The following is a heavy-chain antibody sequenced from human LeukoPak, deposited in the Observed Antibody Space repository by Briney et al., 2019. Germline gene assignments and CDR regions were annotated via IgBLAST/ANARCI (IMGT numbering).Heavy chain of an antibody. D-gene: IGHD3-10*01. Sequence: PSETLSLTCTVSGGSISSSTYYWGWIRQAPGKGLEWIGSFYYSGSTYYNPSLKSRVTISVDTSKNQFSLKLSSVTAADTAVYYCARSGGSGSYYLPYYYYYYMDVWGKGTTVTISS. J-gene: IGHJ6*03. CDR2: FYYSGST. V-gene: IGHV4-39*01. CDR1: GGSISSSTYY. CDR3: ARSGGSGSYYLPYYYYYYMDV.